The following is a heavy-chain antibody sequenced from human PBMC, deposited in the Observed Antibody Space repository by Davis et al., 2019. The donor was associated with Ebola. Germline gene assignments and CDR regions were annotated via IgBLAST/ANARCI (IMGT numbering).Heavy chain of an antibody. D-gene: IGHD3-16*01. CDR3: AQGVGGSSGYFDL. Sequence: GESLKISCAASGFTFSSYAMHWVRQAPGKGLEWVAFIRYDGSNKYYPDSVKGRFTISRDNSRNTLYLQMHSLGGEDTALYPCAQGVGGSSGYFDLWGRGTLLTVSS. V-gene: IGHV3-30*02. CDR2: IRYDGSNK. J-gene: IGHJ2*01. CDR1: GFTFSSYA.